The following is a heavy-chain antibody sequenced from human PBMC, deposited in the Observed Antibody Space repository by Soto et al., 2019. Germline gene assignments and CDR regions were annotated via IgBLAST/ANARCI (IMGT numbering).Heavy chain of an antibody. D-gene: IGHD3-22*01. V-gene: IGHV4-59*02. CDR3: ARALHDSSGYLEEYYFDY. CDR1: GGSVSSYY. Sequence: ETLPRTCTVSGGSVSSYYWSWIRQPPGKGLEWIGYIYYSGSTNYNPSLKSRVTISVDTSKNQFSLKLSSVTAADTAVYYCARALHDSSGYLEEYYFDYWGQGTLVTVYS. J-gene: IGHJ4*02. CDR2: IYYSGST.